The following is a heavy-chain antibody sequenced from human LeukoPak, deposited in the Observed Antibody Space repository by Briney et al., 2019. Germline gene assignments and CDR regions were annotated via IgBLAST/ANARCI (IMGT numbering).Heavy chain of an antibody. CDR1: GGSISSHY. Sequence: PSETLSLTCTVSGGSISSHYWSGIRQPPGKGLEWIGYIYYSGSANYNPSLKSRVTISVDTSKNQFSLKLSSVTAADTAVYYCARTEYYYYYMDVWGKGTTVTVSS. J-gene: IGHJ6*03. CDR2: IYYSGSA. CDR3: ARTEYYYYYMDV. V-gene: IGHV4-59*11.